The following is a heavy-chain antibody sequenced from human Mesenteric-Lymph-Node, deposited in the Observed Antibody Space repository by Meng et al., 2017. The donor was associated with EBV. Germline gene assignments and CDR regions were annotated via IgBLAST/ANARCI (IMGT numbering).Heavy chain of an antibody. CDR1: GGSFIGYY. Sequence: QVQLQQWGAGLLKPSETLSLPCAVYGGSFIGYYWSWIRQPPGKGLEWIGEINHSGSTNYNPSLKSRVTISVDTSKNQFSLKLSSVTAADTAVYYCARGEKGPIDYWGQGTLVTVSS. CDR2: INHSGST. J-gene: IGHJ4*02. CDR3: ARGEKGPIDY. V-gene: IGHV4-34*01.